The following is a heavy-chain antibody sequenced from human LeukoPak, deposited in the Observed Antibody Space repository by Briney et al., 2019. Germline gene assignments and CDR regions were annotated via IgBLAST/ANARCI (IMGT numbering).Heavy chain of an antibody. Sequence: PSETLSLTCIVSGGSISSSIYYWAWVRQPPGKGLEWIGTVFYNGATQYSPSLRSRVTISIDTSTNQFSLKLTSVTAADTALYYCARETVKFSGWDPGYYYYGMDVWGQGTTVTVSS. CDR1: GGSISSSIYY. D-gene: IGHD6-19*01. CDR3: ARETVKFSGWDPGYYYYGMDV. J-gene: IGHJ6*02. V-gene: IGHV4-39*07. CDR2: VFYNGAT.